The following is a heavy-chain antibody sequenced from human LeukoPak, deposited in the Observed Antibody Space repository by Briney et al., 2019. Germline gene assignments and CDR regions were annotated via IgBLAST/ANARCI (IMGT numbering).Heavy chain of an antibody. CDR1: AYTFTDYY. Sequence: ASVKLSCKSSAYTFTDYYIHWLRHAPGQGLEWMGWISANIGGTNYAQKFRGRVTMTKDTSISTAYMELSGLTSDDTAVYYCARDGSFDYWGQGTLVTVSS. V-gene: IGHV1-2*02. J-gene: IGHJ4*02. D-gene: IGHD5-12*01. CDR2: ISANIGGT. CDR3: ARDGSFDY.